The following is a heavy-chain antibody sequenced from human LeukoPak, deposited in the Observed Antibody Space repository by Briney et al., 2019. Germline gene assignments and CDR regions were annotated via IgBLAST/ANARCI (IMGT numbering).Heavy chain of an antibody. CDR2: ISGSGGST. CDR3: VKKGGNNGRYDYFDY. D-gene: IGHD4-23*01. J-gene: IGHJ4*02. Sequence: GGSLRLPCAASGFTFGTYAMSWVRQAPGKGLEWISAISGSGGSTYYADSVKGRFTISRDNSKNTVYLQMDSLRTEDTAVYYCVKKGGNNGRYDYFDYWGQGTLVTVSS. V-gene: IGHV3-23*01. CDR1: GFTFGTYA.